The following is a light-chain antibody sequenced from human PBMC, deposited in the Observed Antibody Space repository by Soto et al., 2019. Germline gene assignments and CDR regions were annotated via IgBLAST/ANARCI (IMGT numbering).Light chain of an antibody. J-gene: IGKJ4*01. Sequence: DIVLTQSPATLSLSPGERATLSCRARQSVSSYLAWYQQKPGQAPRLLIYDASNRATGIPARFSGSGSVTDFTLTISSLEPDDFAVYYCQQRSDWPSTFGGGTKVQIK. CDR3: QQRSDWPST. CDR1: QSVSSY. V-gene: IGKV3-11*01. CDR2: DAS.